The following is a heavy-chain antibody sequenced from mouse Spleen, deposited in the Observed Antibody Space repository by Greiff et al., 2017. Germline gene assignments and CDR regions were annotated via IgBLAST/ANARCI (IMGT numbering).Heavy chain of an antibody. D-gene: IGHD1-2*01. CDR3: ARRGPLRLFDY. J-gene: IGHJ2*01. CDR1: GYTFTDYN. CDR2: INPNNGGT. V-gene: IGHV1-18*01. Sequence: EVQLQQSGPELVKPGASVKIPCKASGYTFTDYNMDWVKQSHGKSLEWIGDINPNNGGTNYNQKFKGKATLTVDKSSSTAYMELRSLTSEDTAVYYCARRGPLRLFDYWGQGTTLTVSS.